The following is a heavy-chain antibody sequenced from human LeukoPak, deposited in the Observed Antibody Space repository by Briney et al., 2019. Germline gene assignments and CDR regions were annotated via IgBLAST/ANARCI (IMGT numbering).Heavy chain of an antibody. D-gene: IGHD2-21*02. CDR2: IRYDGSNK. CDR3: AKPWGFVVVTAIHY. CDR1: RFTFSSYG. J-gene: IGHJ4*02. V-gene: IGHV3-30*02. Sequence: PGGSLRLSCAASRFTFSSYGMHWVRQAPGKGLEGVAFIRYDGSNKYYADSVEGRFTISRDNSKNTLYLQMNSLRAEDTAVYYCAKPWGFVVVTAIHYWGQGTLVTVSS.